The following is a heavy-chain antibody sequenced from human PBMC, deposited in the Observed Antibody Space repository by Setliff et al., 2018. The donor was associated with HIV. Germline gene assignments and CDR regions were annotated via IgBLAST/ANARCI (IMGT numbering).Heavy chain of an antibody. CDR1: GHNSDFC. Sequence: ASVKVSCKASGHNSDFCIHWVQQAPGGRLAWMGRIFLRNGETRYSEKFQGRLTITADTSIDTAYLDLSSLRSEDTAVYYCTTTYVRDDYNFDFWGQGSLVTVSS. CDR3: TTTYVRDDYNFDF. V-gene: IGHV1-69-2*01. CDR2: IFLRNGET. J-gene: IGHJ4*02. D-gene: IGHD4-4*01.